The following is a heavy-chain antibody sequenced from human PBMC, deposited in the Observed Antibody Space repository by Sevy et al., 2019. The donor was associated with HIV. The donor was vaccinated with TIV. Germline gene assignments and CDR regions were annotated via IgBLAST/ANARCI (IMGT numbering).Heavy chain of an antibody. D-gene: IGHD6-13*01. CDR3: ARGSAGIHYYYGMDV. Sequence: ASVKVSCKASGGTFSSYAISWVRQAPGQGLEWMGGIIPIFGTANYAQKFQGRVTITADESTSTAYMELSSLRSEETAVYYCARGSAGIHYYYGMDVWGQGTTVTVSS. J-gene: IGHJ6*02. CDR2: IIPIFGTA. V-gene: IGHV1-69*13. CDR1: GGTFSSYA.